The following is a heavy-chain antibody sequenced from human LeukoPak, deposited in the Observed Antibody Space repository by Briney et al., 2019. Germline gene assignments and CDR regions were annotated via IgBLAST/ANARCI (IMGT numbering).Heavy chain of an antibody. V-gene: IGHV1-46*01. Sequence: ASVKVSCKASGYTFTSYYMHWVRQAPGQGLEWMGIINPSGGSTSYAQKFQGRVTMTRDTSTSTVYTELSSLRSEDTAVYYCAGRAALDAFDIWGQGTMVTVSS. CDR1: GYTFTSYY. CDR2: INPSGGST. CDR3: AGRAALDAFDI. D-gene: IGHD1-26*01. J-gene: IGHJ3*02.